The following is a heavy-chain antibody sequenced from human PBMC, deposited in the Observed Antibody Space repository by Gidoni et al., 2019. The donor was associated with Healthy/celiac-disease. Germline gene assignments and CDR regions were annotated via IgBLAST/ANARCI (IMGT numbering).Heavy chain of an antibody. CDR1: GGSRSRRGSS. J-gene: IGHJ5*02. Sequence: QLQLQESGSGLVKPSQTLSHTCAVSGGSRSRRGSSWRWLRPPPGKGLEWIGSLFHVGGTYYSPSLKRRVTISVDRSKTQFSLKLSFVTAADAAVYYCAREVRGGVCVGRNWFDPWGQGTLVTVSS. CDR2: LFHVGGT. V-gene: IGHV4-30-2*01. CDR3: AREVRGGVCVGRNWFDP. D-gene: IGHD2-8*01.